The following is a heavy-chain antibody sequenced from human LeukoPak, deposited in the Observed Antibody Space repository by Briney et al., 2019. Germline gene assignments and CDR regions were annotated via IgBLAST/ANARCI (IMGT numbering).Heavy chain of an antibody. D-gene: IGHD5-24*01. J-gene: IGHJ4*02. Sequence: PGGSLRLSCAASGFTFSSYAMSWVRQAPGKGLEWVSVISADGRDTYYADSVKGRFTISRDNSKNTLYLQMNSLRAEDTAVYYCAKRVATITWYFDYWGQGTLVTVSS. CDR1: GFTFSSYA. CDR2: ISADGRDT. CDR3: AKRVATITWYFDY. V-gene: IGHV3-23*01.